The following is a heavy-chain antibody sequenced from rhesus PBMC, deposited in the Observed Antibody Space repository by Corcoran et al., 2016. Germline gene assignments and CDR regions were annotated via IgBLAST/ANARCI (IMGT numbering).Heavy chain of an antibody. CDR3: AKDAGDLRFDV. D-gene: IGHD7-45*01. V-gene: IGHV3S25*01. CDR2: INRGGNTT. J-gene: IGHJ5-1*01. Sequence: EGQLVESGGGLAKPGGSLRLSCAASGFSLSSYWMNWVRQAPGKGREGVSAINRGGNTTDSAGSVKGRFTISRDTSKNTLSLQMNSLRAEDTAVYYCAKDAGDLRFDVWGPGVLVTVSS. CDR1: GFSLSSYW.